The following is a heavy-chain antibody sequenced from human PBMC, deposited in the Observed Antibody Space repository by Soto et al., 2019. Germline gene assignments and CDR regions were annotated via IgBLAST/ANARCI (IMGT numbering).Heavy chain of an antibody. CDR2: ISAYNGNT. CDR1: GYTFTSYG. V-gene: IGHV1-18*01. Sequence: QVQLVQSGAEVKKPGASVKVSCKASGYTFTSYGISWVRQAPGQGLEWMGWISAYNGNTNYAQKFQGRVAMTPDTSTNSDDTALRSIRPDNTAVYSCERGTPVETVSYLGPGALVTVPS. J-gene: IGHJ4*02. CDR3: ERGTPVETVSY. D-gene: IGHD4-17*01.